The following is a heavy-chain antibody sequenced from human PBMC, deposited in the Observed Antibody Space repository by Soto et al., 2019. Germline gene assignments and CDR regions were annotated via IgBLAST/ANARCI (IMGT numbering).Heavy chain of an antibody. Sequence: QVQLQQWGAGLLKPSETLSLTCAVYGGSFSGYYWSCIRQPPGKGLEWIGEINHSGSTNYNPSLKGRVTLSVDTSKHQFSLKLSSVTAADMAVYYCARISDVGYCTNGVCYTRLGAFDIWGQGTMVTVSS. J-gene: IGHJ3*02. CDR2: INHSGST. CDR1: GGSFSGYY. CDR3: ARISDVGYCTNGVCYTRLGAFDI. V-gene: IGHV4-34*01. D-gene: IGHD2-8*01.